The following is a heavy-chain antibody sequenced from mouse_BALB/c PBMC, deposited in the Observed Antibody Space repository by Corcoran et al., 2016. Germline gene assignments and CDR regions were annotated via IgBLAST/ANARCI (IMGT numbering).Heavy chain of an antibody. Sequence: EVQLQQSGPELVKPGASMKISCKASGYSFTGYTLNWVKQSHGKNLEWIGLINPYNGGSNYNQKFRGKATLTVHKSSSTAYMELLSLTSEDSAVYYCARSAYYGNEYYAMDYWGQGTSVTVSS. CDR1: GYSFTGYT. D-gene: IGHD2-10*01. CDR3: ARSAYYGNEYYAMDY. V-gene: IGHV1-18*01. CDR2: INPYNGGS. J-gene: IGHJ4*01.